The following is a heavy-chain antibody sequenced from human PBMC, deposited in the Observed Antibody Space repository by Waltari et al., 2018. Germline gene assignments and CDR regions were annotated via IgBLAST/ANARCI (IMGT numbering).Heavy chain of an antibody. CDR2: INPYTGVT. V-gene: IGHV1-2*06. D-gene: IGHD3-16*01. CDR3: ARLWDSNVGYLTRPMDV. J-gene: IGHJ6*02. CDR1: GYTLIGYY. Sequence: QVQLVQSGSAVKKAGASGTVSCQASGYTLIGYYIYWVRQAPGQGLEWVGRINPYTGVTDYAQRFQDRVTVSRDTSISTAYMDMRRLRSDDTAVYFCARLWDSNVGYLTRPMDVWGQGTTVTVS.